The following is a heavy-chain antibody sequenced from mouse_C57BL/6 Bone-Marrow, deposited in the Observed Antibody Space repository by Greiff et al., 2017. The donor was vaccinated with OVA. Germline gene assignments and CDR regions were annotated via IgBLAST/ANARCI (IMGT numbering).Heavy chain of an antibody. J-gene: IGHJ2*01. CDR1: GFSLSSYG. V-gene: IGHV2-2*01. Sequence: VQLQQSGPGLVQPSQSLSITCTVSGFSLSSYGVHWVRQSPGKGLEWLGVIWSGGSTDYNAAFISRLSISKDNSKSQVFFKMNSLQADDTAIYYCARNFFGTEVFDYWGQGTTLTVSS. D-gene: IGHD4-1*01. CDR3: ARNFFGTEVFDY. CDR2: IWSGGST.